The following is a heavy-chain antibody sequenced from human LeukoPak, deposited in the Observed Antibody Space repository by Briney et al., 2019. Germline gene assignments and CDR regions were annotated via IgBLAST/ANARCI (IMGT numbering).Heavy chain of an antibody. CDR2: IYPGDSDT. J-gene: IGHJ4*02. CDR1: GYSFTNYW. Sequence: GESLRISCKGSGYSFTNYWIGWVRQMPGKGLEWMGIIYPGDSDTRYSPSFLGQVTISADKSISTAYLQWSSLKASDTAMYYCARRRLDTPPGAFDDWGQGTLVTVSS. CDR3: ARRRLDTPPGAFDD. D-gene: IGHD6-19*01. V-gene: IGHV5-51*01.